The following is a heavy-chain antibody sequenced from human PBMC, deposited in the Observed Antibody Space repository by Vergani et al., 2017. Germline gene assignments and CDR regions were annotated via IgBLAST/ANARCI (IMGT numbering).Heavy chain of an antibody. D-gene: IGHD6-19*01. Sequence: QVHLVESGGGVVQPGRSLRLSCAASGFTFSDYYMSWIRQAPGKGLEWVSYISSSGSTIYYADSVKGRFTISRDNAKNSLYLQMNSLRAEDTAVYYCARDLNGKVLQWRIKAYGMDVWGQGTTVTVSS. J-gene: IGHJ6*02. CDR2: ISSSGSTI. CDR3: ARDLNGKVLQWRIKAYGMDV. V-gene: IGHV3-11*04. CDR1: GFTFSDYY.